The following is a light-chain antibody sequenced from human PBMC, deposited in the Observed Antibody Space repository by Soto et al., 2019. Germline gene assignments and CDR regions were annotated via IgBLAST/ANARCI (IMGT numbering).Light chain of an antibody. V-gene: IGKV3-20*01. Sequence: EVVLTQPPGTLSLSPGERASLSCRASQSVSSSYLAWYQQKPGQAPRLLIYGAFTRATGIPDRFSGSGSGTDFTLTISRLEPEDFAIYYCQQYGTSPLYTFGQGTKLEIK. CDR3: QQYGTSPLYT. CDR1: QSVSSSY. CDR2: GAF. J-gene: IGKJ2*01.